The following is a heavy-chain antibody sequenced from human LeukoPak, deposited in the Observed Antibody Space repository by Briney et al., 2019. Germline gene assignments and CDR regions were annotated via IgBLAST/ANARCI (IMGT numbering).Heavy chain of an antibody. CDR1: GFTFSSYG. D-gene: IGHD4-17*01. CDR3: TTDSLTTVTEYFDY. J-gene: IGHJ4*02. V-gene: IGHV3-21*03. Sequence: PGGSLRLSCAASGFTFSSYGMHWVRQAPGKGLEWVSSISSSSSYIYYADSVKGRFTISRDNAKNSLYLQMNSLKTEDTAVYYCTTDSLTTVTEYFDYWGQGTLVTVSS. CDR2: ISSSSSYI.